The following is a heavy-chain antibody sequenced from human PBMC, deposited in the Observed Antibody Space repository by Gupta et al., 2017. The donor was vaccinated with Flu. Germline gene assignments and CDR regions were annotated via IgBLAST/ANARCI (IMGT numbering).Heavy chain of an antibody. CDR2: ISANDGST. CDR1: GLTFDSYA. V-gene: IGHV3-23*01. J-gene: IGHJ4*02. CDR3: AKPTDDYGDYRSFDS. Sequence: EVQLLESGGGLVQPGGSLRLSCAASGLTFDSYAMSWVRQAPGKGLEWVSAISANDGSTYYADSVKGRFTISRDNSKNTLYLQMNSLRAEDTAVYYCAKPTDDYGDYRSFDSWGQGTLVTVSS. D-gene: IGHD4-17*01.